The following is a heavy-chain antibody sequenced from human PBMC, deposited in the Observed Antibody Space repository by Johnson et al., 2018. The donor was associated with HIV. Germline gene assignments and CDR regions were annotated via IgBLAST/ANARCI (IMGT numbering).Heavy chain of an antibody. CDR1: GFTFDDYA. Sequence: QVQLVESGGVVVQPGGSLRLSCAASGFTFDDYAMHWVRQAPGKGLEWVAVLSYDGSNKYYADSVKGRFTISRDNSKNTLYLQMNSLRGEDTAVYYCARGDIGWNDDFAFDIWGQGTMVTVSS. CDR3: ARGDIGWNDDFAFDI. CDR2: LSYDGSNK. V-gene: IGHV3-30*04. J-gene: IGHJ3*02. D-gene: IGHD1-1*01.